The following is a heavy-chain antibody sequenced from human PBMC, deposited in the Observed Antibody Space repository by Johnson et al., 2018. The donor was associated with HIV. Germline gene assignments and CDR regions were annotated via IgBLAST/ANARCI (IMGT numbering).Heavy chain of an antibody. J-gene: IGHJ3*02. CDR1: GFTFSSYD. D-gene: IGHD2-15*01. CDR2: IGTAGDT. CDR3: AKEGSSSPWAFDI. Sequence: VQLVESGGGLVQPGGSLRLSCAASGFTFSSYDMHWVRQATAKGLEWVSSIGTAGDTYYPASVKGRFTISRDNSKNTLYLQMNSLRAEDTALYYCAKEGSSSPWAFDIWGQGTMVTVSS. V-gene: IGHV3-13*01.